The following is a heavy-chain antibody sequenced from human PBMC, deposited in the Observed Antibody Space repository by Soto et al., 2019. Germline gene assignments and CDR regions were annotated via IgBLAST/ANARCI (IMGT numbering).Heavy chain of an antibody. J-gene: IGHJ3*02. CDR1: GGAFSGYK. V-gene: IGHV4-34*01. Sequence: PSETLSLTYAVYGGAFSGYKWSWVRQPPGKGLEWIGEINHSGSTNYNEWTGEINHSGSTNYNPSLKSRVSISVDTSKNQFSLKLNSVTAADTAVYYCARNYGISGTDGAFDIWGQGTMVTVSS. CDR3: ARNYGISGTDGAFDI. D-gene: IGHD1-7*01. CDR2: INHSGST.